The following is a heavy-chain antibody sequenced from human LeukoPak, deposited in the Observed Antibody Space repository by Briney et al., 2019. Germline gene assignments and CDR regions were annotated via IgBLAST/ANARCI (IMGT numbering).Heavy chain of an antibody. V-gene: IGHV3-48*03. CDR2: ISGSGGST. CDR3: AVAYYYDSSGYWN. J-gene: IGHJ4*02. D-gene: IGHD3-22*01. Sequence: GGSLRLSCAASGFTFSSYEMNWGRQAPGKGLEWVSAISGSGGSTYYADSVKGRFTISRDNAKNSLYLQMNSLRAEDTAVYYCAVAYYYDSSGYWNWGQGTLVTVSS. CDR1: GFTFSSYE.